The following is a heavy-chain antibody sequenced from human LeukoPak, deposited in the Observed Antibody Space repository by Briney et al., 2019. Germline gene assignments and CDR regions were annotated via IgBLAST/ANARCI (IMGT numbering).Heavy chain of an antibody. V-gene: IGHV4-34*01. Sequence: SSETLSLTCAVYGGSFSGYYWSWIRQPPGKGLEWIGEINHSGSTNYNPSLKSRVTISVDTSKNQFSLKLSSVTAADTAVYYCARGRGLDDYGGNSGYYFDYWGQGTLVTVSS. CDR2: INHSGST. CDR3: ARGRGLDDYGGNSGYYFDY. J-gene: IGHJ4*02. CDR1: GGSFSGYY. D-gene: IGHD4-17*01.